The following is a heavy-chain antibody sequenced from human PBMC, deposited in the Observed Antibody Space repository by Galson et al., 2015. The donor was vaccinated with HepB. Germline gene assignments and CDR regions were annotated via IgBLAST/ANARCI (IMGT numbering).Heavy chain of an antibody. V-gene: IGHV1-3*01. CDR2: INAGNGNT. D-gene: IGHD2-2*01. J-gene: IGHJ6*02. CDR3: ARDIVVVTLQHYGMDV. Sequence: SVKVSCKASGYTFTSYAMHWVRQAPGQRLEWMGWINAGNGNTKYSQKFQGRVTITRDTSASTAYMELSSLRSEDTAVYYCARDIVVVTLQHYGMDVWGQGTTVTVSS. CDR1: GYTFTSYA.